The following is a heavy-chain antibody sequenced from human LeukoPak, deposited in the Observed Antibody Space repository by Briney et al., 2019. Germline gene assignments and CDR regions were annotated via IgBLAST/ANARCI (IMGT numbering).Heavy chain of an antibody. J-gene: IGHJ4*02. D-gene: IGHD2-21*02. CDR1: GYTFTSYD. CDR2: IIPIFGTA. V-gene: IGHV1-69*13. CDR3: ARAEVVVVTAIRSYYFDY. Sequence: GASVKVSCKASGYTFTSYDINWVRQATGQGLEWMGGIIPIFGTANYAQKFQGRVTITADESTSTAYMELSSLRSEDTAVYYCARAEVVVVTAIRSYYFDYWGQGTLVTVSS.